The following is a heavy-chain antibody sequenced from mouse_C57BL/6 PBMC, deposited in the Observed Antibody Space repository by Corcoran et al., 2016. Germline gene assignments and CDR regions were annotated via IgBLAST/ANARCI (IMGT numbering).Heavy chain of an antibody. CDR1: GYTFTTYG. CDR3: ARGHYYGSSYGYVDV. CDR2: INTYSGVP. J-gene: IGHJ1*03. Sequence: QIQLVQSGPELKKPGEPVKISCKASGYTFTTYGMSWVKQAPGKGLKWMGWINTYSGVPTYADDFKGRFAFSLETSASTAYLQINNLKNEDTATYFCARGHYYGSSYGYVDVWGTGTTVTVSS. V-gene: IGHV9-3*01. D-gene: IGHD1-1*01.